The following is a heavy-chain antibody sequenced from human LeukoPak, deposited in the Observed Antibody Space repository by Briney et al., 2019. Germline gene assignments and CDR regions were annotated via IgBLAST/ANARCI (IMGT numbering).Heavy chain of an antibody. Sequence: GGSLRLSCAASGFTFSSYGMHWVRQAPGKGLEWVAFIRYDGSNKYNADSVKGRFTISRDNSKNTLYLQMNSLRAEDTAVYYCARGAWFGELLPPDYWGQGTLVTVSS. J-gene: IGHJ4*02. CDR3: ARGAWFGELLPPDY. CDR2: IRYDGSNK. CDR1: GFTFSSYG. V-gene: IGHV3-30*02. D-gene: IGHD3-10*01.